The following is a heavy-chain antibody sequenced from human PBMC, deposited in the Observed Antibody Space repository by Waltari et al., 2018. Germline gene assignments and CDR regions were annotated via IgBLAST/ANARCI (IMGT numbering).Heavy chain of an antibody. Sequence: EVQLVESGGGLVQPGGSLRLSCAASGFTFSSYSMNWVRQAPGKGMEWVSDIRRSSSTIYYADSVKGRFTISRDNAKNSLYLQMNSLRAEDTAVYYCAREFWSGYYTNDAFDIWGQGTMVTVSS. D-gene: IGHD3-3*01. CDR2: IRRSSSTI. J-gene: IGHJ3*02. V-gene: IGHV3-48*01. CDR1: GFTFSSYS. CDR3: AREFWSGYYTNDAFDI.